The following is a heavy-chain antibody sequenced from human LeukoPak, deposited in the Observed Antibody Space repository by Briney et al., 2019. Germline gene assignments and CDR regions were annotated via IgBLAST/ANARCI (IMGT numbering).Heavy chain of an antibody. J-gene: IGHJ5*01. CDR2: ISGTGGAT. CDR1: GFRFGNYA. CDR3: VKDPRDTYGTNWFVS. D-gene: IGHD2-21*01. V-gene: IGHV3-23*01. Sequence: GGSLRLSCVASGFRFGNYAMSWVRQAPGKGLQWVSQISGTGGATWYAGFARDRFTISRDNSKKTLYLQMSGLRVEDTAMYYCVKDPRDTYGTNWFVSWGQGTLLIVSA.